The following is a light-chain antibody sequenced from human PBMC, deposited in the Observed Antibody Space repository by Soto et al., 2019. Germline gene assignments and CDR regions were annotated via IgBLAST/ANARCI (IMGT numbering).Light chain of an antibody. CDR1: QSVGSW. Sequence: DIQMTQSPSTLSASVGDRVTITCRASQSVGSWLAWFQQRTGSAPKVLIYKVSNLERGVPSRFSGSGSGTEFTLTISSLQPDDFATYYCQQYISDPWTFGQGTRVEVK. CDR3: QQYISDPWT. CDR2: KVS. V-gene: IGKV1-5*03. J-gene: IGKJ1*01.